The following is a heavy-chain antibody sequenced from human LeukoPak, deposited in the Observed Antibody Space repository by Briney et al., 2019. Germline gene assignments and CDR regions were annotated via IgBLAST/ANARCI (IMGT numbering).Heavy chain of an antibody. V-gene: IGHV3-30*02. D-gene: IGHD5-18*01. J-gene: IGHJ4*02. CDR3: AKDLLSGYSFGAPPGF. CDR2: IRYDGSNK. CDR1: GFTFSNYG. Sequence: GGSLRLSCAASGFTFSNYGMHWVRQAPGKGLEWVAFIRYDGSNKYYADSVKGRFTISRDDSKNTLYLQMNSPRTEDTSVYYCAKDLLSGYSFGAPPGFWGQGTLVTVPS.